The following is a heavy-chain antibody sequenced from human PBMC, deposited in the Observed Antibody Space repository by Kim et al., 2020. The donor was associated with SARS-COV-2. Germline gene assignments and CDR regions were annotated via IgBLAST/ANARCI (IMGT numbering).Heavy chain of an antibody. CDR3: ARDPPTVSYFDY. V-gene: IGHV3-48*04. J-gene: IGHJ4*02. D-gene: IGHD4-17*01. Sequence: YYADSVKGRFTISRDNAKNSLYLQMKSLRAEDTAVYYCARDPPTVSYFDYWGQGTLVTVSS.